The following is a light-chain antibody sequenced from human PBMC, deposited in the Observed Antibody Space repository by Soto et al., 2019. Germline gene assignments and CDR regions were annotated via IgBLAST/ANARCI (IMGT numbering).Light chain of an antibody. J-gene: IGKJ1*01. Sequence: EIVVTESPGTLSLSPGARATLSCRASQSVSSSYLAWYQQKPGQAPRLLIYGASSRATGIPDRFSGSGSGTDFTLTISRLEPEDFAVYYCQQYGSSGTFGQGTKVDIK. CDR2: GAS. CDR3: QQYGSSGT. V-gene: IGKV3-20*01. CDR1: QSVSSSY.